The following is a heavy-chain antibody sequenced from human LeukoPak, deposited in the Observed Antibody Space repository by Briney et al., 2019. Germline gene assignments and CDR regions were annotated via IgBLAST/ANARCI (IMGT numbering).Heavy chain of an antibody. Sequence: GASVKVSCKASGYTSTSYGISWVRQAPGQGLEWMGWISVYNGNTNYAQKFQGRVTMTTDTSTSTAYMELRSLRSDDTAVYYCARGDFLRPNDYWGQGTLVTVSS. D-gene: IGHD3-3*01. CDR3: ARGDFLRPNDY. V-gene: IGHV1-18*04. J-gene: IGHJ4*02. CDR2: ISVYNGNT. CDR1: GYTSTSYG.